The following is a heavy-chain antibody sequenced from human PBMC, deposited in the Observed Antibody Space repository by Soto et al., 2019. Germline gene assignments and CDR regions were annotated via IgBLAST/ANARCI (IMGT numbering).Heavy chain of an antibody. CDR2: LYYGRSA. CDR3: ALRSMAVVPEY. D-gene: IGHD3-22*01. V-gene: IGHV4-59*01. Sequence: QVQLQASGPGLVKPSETLSLTCAVSGDSISSYYCMWIRQPPGKGLESICYLYYGRSANYNPSLKSRVTLSVDTSTNHCSLTLTSRPAADTAVSYLALRSMAVVPEYWGQGTLVTVSS. CDR1: GDSISSYY. J-gene: IGHJ4*02.